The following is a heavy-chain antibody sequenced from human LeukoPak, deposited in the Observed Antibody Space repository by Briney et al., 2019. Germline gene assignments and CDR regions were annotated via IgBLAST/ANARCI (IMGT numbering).Heavy chain of an antibody. CDR3: ARDTVGSGYDFWSGYYPFDY. Sequence: GGSLRLSCAASGFTFSSDEMNWVRQAPGKGLEWVSYISSSGSTIYYADSVKGRFTISRDNAKNSLYLQMNSLRAEDTAVYYCARDTVGSGYDFWSGYYPFDYWGQGTLVTVSS. V-gene: IGHV3-48*03. D-gene: IGHD3-3*01. CDR1: GFTFSSDE. CDR2: ISSSGSTI. J-gene: IGHJ4*02.